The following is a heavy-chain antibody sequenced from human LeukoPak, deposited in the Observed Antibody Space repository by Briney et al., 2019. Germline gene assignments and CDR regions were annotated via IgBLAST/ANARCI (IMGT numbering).Heavy chain of an antibody. CDR1: GGTFSSYA. CDR2: IIPIFGTA. CDR3: ARGVVVAANYYYYYMDV. V-gene: IGHV1-69*13. J-gene: IGHJ6*03. D-gene: IGHD2-15*01. Sequence: SVKVSCKASGGTFSSYAISWVRQAPGQGLEWMGGIIPIFGTANNAQKFQGRVTITADESTSTAYIELSSLRSEDTAVYYCARGVVVAANYYYYYMDVWGKGTTVTVSS.